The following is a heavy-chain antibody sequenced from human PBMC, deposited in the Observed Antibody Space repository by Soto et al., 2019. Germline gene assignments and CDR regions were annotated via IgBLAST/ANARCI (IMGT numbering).Heavy chain of an antibody. V-gene: IGHV3-11*01. J-gene: IGHJ4*02. CDR2: MSSSCNII. CDR3: ARDLGYYASDGYFDY. CDR1: GFTFSDYY. Sequence: QVQLVESGGNLVKPGGSLRLSCAGSGFTFSDYYMSWIRQAPGQGLEWVSYMSSSCNIIYYADSVKGRFTISRDNAKNSLYLQMNSLRAEDTAVYYCARDLGYYASDGYFDYWGQGTLVTVSS. D-gene: IGHD3-22*01.